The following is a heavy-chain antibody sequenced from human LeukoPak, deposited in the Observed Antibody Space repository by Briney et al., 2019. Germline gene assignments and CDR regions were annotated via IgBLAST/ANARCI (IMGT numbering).Heavy chain of an antibody. CDR1: GGSVSSGSYY. D-gene: IGHD3-22*01. Sequence: PSETLSLTCTVSGGSVSSGSYYWSWIRQPPGKGLECIGYIYYSGSTNYNPSLKSRVTISVDTSKNQFSLKLSSVTAADTAVYYCARYWGPYDNSGAYFDYWGQGTLVTVSS. CDR3: ARYWGPYDNSGAYFDY. J-gene: IGHJ4*02. V-gene: IGHV4-61*01. CDR2: IYYSGST.